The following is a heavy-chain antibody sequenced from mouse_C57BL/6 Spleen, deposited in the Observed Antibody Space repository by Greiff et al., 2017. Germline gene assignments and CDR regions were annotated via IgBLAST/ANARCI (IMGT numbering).Heavy chain of an antibody. CDR1: GYTFTSYW. Sequence: VQLQQPGTELVKPGASVKLSCKASGYTFTSYWLHWVKQRPGQGLEWIGNINPSNGGTNYNEKFKSKATLTVDKSSSTAYMQLSSLTSEDSAVDYCARRNGSSYPFAYWGQGTLVTVSA. V-gene: IGHV1-53*01. D-gene: IGHD1-1*01. J-gene: IGHJ3*01. CDR2: INPSNGGT. CDR3: ARRNGSSYPFAY.